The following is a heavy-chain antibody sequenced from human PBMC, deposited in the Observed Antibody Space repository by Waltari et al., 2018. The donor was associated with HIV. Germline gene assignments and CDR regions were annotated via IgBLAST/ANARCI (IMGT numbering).Heavy chain of an antibody. V-gene: IGHV4-34*01. CDR1: GGSFSGYY. CDR2: INHSGST. J-gene: IGHJ4*02. D-gene: IGHD3-3*01. CDR3: ARGQDYDFWSGYYYDY. Sequence: QVQLQQWCAGLLKPSETLSLTCAVYGGSFSGYYWSWIRQPPGKGLEWIGEINHSGSTNYNPSLKSRVTISVDTSKNQFSLKLSSVTAADTAVYYCARGQDYDFWSGYYYDYWGQGTLVTVSS.